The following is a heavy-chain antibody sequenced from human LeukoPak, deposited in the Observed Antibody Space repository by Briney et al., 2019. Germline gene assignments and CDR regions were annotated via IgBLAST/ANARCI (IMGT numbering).Heavy chain of an antibody. CDR3: AGVRRILGAFDI. J-gene: IGHJ3*02. V-gene: IGHV1-2*02. CDR1: GYTCTGYY. Sequence: WASVKVSCKASGYTCTGYYMHWVRQAPGQGLEWMGWINPNSGGTNYAQKFQGRVTMTRDTSISTAYMELSRLRSDDTAVYYCAGVRRILGAFDIWGQGAMVTVSS. CDR2: INPNSGGT. D-gene: IGHD7-27*01.